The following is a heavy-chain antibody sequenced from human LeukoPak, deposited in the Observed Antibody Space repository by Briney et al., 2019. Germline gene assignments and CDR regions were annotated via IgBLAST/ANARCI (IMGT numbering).Heavy chain of an antibody. CDR2: ISASGGST. CDR3: AKQTEYNSNSPYHY. Sequence: PGGSLRLSCAASGFTFSRYAFHWVRQAPGKGLEWVSVISASGGSTSYADSVKGRFTISRDHSKNTLFLLMNSLRAEDAAVYYCAKQTEYNSNSPYHYWGQGTLVTVSS. D-gene: IGHD5-24*01. J-gene: IGHJ1*01. V-gene: IGHV3-23*01. CDR1: GFTFSRYA.